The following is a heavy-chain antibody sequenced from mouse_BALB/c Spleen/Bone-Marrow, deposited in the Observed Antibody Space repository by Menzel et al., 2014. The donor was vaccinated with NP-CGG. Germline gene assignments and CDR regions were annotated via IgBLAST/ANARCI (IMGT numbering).Heavy chain of an antibody. D-gene: IGHD4-1*01. J-gene: IGHJ4*01. Sequence: VQLQQSGAELVKPGASVKLSCTASGFNIKDTYMHWVKQRPEQGLEWIGRIDPANGNTKYDPKFQGKATITAETSSNTAYLRLSSLTSEDTAVYYCARWEDYAMDDWGQGTSVAVSS. CDR3: ARWEDYAMDD. V-gene: IGHV14-3*02. CDR1: GFNIKDTY. CDR2: IDPANGNT.